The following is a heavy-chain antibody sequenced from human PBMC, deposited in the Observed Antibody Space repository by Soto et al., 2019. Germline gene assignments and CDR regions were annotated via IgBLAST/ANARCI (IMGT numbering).Heavy chain of an antibody. V-gene: IGHV4-31*03. D-gene: IGHD4-17*01. CDR3: ARFDYGDFRNWFDP. CDR1: GGSISSGGYS. CDR2: IYFTGTT. Sequence: QVQLQESGPGLVKPSQTLSLTCTVSGGSISSGGYSWSWIRQYPGKGLKWIGYIYFTGTTYYSPSLKSRVTISVDTSKNQFSLKLSSVTAADTAVYYCARFDYGDFRNWFDPWGQGTLVTVSS. J-gene: IGHJ5*02.